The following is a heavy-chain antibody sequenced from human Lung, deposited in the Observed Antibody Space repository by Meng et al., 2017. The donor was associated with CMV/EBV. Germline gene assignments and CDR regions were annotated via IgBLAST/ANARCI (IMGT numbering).Heavy chain of an antibody. V-gene: IGHV3-48*03. CDR1: GFIFSSYE. CDR2: ISSSGCTI. Sequence: SCAASGFIFSSYEMNWVRQAPGKGLEWVSYISSSGCTIYYADSVKGRLTISRDNAKNSLYLQMNSLRAEDTAVYYCARDSPLFFPSAYWYFDLCXRDTLVTVSS. J-gene: IGHJ2*01. CDR3: ARDSPLFFPSAYWYFDL.